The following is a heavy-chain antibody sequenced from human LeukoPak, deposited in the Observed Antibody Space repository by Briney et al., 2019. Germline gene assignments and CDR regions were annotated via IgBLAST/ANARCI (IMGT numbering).Heavy chain of an antibody. CDR1: VESFSGYY. J-gene: IGHJ4*02. CDR2: INHSGST. CDR3: ARRPLYGENVYFFDY. D-gene: IGHD4-17*01. Sequence: SETQSLTCAVYVESFSGYYGSWIRDPPEEGLEWLREINHSGSTNYNPSLKSRVTISVDTSKNQFSLKLSSVTAADTAVYYCARRPLYGENVYFFDYWGQGTLVTVSS. V-gene: IGHV4-34*01.